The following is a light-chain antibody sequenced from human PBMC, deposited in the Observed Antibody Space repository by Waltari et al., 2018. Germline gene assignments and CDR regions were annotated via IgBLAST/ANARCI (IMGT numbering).Light chain of an antibody. Sequence: QTVVTQETSFSVSPGGTVTLTCALSSGSASPSYYPSCYQKTPGQAPRTLIYSTNTRSSGVPDRFSGSILGNKAALTITGAQADDESDYYCVLYMGSGILVFGGGTKLTVL. J-gene: IGLJ3*02. CDR2: STN. V-gene: IGLV8-61*01. CDR1: SGSASPSYY. CDR3: VLYMGSGILV.